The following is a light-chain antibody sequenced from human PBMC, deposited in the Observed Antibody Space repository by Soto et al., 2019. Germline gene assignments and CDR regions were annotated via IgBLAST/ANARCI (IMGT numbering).Light chain of an antibody. Sequence: IQLTQSPSSLSASVGDRVTITCRASQGISSSLAWYQQKPGKAPKLLIYAASTLQSGVPSRFSGSGSGTEFSFNITSLQPEDVATYYCQQYDDLPITFGQGTRLEIK. J-gene: IGKJ5*01. CDR3: QQYDDLPIT. V-gene: IGKV1-9*01. CDR2: AAS. CDR1: QGISSS.